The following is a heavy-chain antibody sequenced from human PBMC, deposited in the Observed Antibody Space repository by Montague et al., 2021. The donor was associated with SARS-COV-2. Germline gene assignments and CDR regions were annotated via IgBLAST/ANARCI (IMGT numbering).Heavy chain of an antibody. CDR2: IYEGDTT. Sequence: SETLSLTCTVSGGSIRSTTFYWGWIRQSPGKGLERIGYIYEGDTTYYNPSPKSRVAISLDTPNNQFSLKITSLIVADTAIYYCVTPGKTAVAGQFDYWGPGILVTASS. D-gene: IGHD6-19*01. V-gene: IGHV4-39*07. J-gene: IGHJ4*02. CDR1: GGSIRSTTFY. CDR3: VTPGKTAVAGQFDY.